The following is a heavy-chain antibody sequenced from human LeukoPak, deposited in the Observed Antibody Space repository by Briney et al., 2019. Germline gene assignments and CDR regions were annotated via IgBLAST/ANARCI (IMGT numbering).Heavy chain of an antibody. Sequence: GGSLRLSCAASGFTFSSYGIHWVRQAPGKGLEWVAFIRHDGSNKYYADSVKGRFTISRDNSKNTLYFQMGSLRAEDMAVYYCARVVVAGSYYYYYYMDVWGKGTTVTVSS. CDR1: GFTFSSYG. CDR3: ARVVVAGSYYYYYYMDV. V-gene: IGHV3-30*02. D-gene: IGHD6-19*01. J-gene: IGHJ6*03. CDR2: IRHDGSNK.